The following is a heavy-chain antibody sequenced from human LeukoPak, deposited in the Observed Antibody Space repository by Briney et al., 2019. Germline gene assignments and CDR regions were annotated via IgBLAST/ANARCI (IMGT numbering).Heavy chain of an antibody. V-gene: IGHV3-48*03. Sequence: PGGSLRLFCAASGFTVSRYEKNRVRQAPGKGLERVSYISSSGSTIYYADSVKGRFTISRDNAKTSLYLQMNSLRAEDTAVYYCARGYYYDSSGPNWFDPWGQGTLVTVSS. J-gene: IGHJ5*02. D-gene: IGHD3-22*01. CDR3: ARGYYYDSSGPNWFDP. CDR1: GFTVSRYE. CDR2: ISSSGSTI.